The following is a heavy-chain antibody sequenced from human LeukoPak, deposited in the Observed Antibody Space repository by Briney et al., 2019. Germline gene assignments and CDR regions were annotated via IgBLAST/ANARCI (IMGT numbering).Heavy chain of an antibody. CDR1: GFTFSSYG. Sequence: QPGRSLGLSCAASGFTFSSYGMHWVRQAPGKGLEWVAVIWYDGSNKYYADSVKGRFTISRDNSKNTLYLQMNSLRAEDTAVYYCARDSYYDSSGYYYPGAFDIWGQGTMVTVSS. CDR3: ARDSYYDSSGYYYPGAFDI. CDR2: IWYDGSNK. J-gene: IGHJ3*02. V-gene: IGHV3-33*01. D-gene: IGHD3-22*01.